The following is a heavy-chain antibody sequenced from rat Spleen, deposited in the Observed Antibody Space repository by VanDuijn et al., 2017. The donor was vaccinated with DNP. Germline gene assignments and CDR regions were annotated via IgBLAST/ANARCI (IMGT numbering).Heavy chain of an antibody. J-gene: IGHJ2*01. Sequence: EVQLVESGGGLVQPGRSLKLSCAASGFTFSDYNMAWVRQAPKKGLEWVATISYDGSSTYYPDSVKGRFTISRDNANNTLYLQMSSLRSEDTATYYCTTVYGGYSGWFASWGQGVTVTVSS. CDR1: GFTFSDYN. V-gene: IGHV5-7*01. CDR2: ISYDGSST. D-gene: IGHD1-11*01. CDR3: TTVYGGYSGWFAS.